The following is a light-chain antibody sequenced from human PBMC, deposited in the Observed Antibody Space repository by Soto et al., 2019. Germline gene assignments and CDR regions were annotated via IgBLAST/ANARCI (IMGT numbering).Light chain of an antibody. V-gene: IGKV3-20*01. CDR3: QQYCCSPPT. Sequence: ETVLTQSPGTLSLSPGERATLSCRASQSVSNYLAWYQQKPGQAPRLRIYGASSRATGIPDRVSGSGSGTDFTLTISRLEPEDFAVYFCQQYCCSPPTVGQGTKVEIK. CDR2: GAS. CDR1: QSVSNY. J-gene: IGKJ1*01.